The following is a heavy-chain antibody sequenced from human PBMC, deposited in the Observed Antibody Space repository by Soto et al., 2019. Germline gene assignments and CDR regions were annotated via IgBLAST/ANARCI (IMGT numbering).Heavy chain of an antibody. V-gene: IGHV1-18*01. Sequence: ASVKVSCKASGYTFTSYGISWVRQAPGQGLEWMGWISAYNGNTNYAQKLQGRVTMTTDTSTSTAYMELRSLRSDDTAVYYCARDRVVVVPAAMSDFDYWGQGTLVTVPS. CDR3: ARDRVVVVPAAMSDFDY. J-gene: IGHJ4*02. CDR1: GYTFTSYG. D-gene: IGHD2-2*01. CDR2: ISAYNGNT.